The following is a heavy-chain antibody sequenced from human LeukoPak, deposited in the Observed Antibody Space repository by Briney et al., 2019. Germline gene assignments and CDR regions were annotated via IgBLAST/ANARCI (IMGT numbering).Heavy chain of an antibody. V-gene: IGHV4-34*01. Sequence: SETLSLTCAVYGGSFSGYYWSWIRQPPGKGPEWIGEINHSGSTNYNPSLKSRVTISVDTSKNQFSLKLSSVTAADTAVYYCARVGGKVDYWGQRTLVTVSS. D-gene: IGHD4-23*01. CDR1: GGSFSGYY. J-gene: IGHJ4*02. CDR3: ARVGGKVDY. CDR2: INHSGST.